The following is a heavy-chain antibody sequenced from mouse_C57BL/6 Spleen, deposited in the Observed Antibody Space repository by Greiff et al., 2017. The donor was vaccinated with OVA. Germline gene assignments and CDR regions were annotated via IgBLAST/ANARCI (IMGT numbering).Heavy chain of an antibody. Sequence: EVQLQESGPGLVKPSQSLSLTCSVTGYSITSGYYWHWIRQFPGNKLEWMGYISYDGSNNYNPSLKNRISITRDTSKNQFFLKLNSVTTEDTATYYCAREAVVAPYVDDWGQGTTLTVSS. V-gene: IGHV3-6*01. J-gene: IGHJ2*01. CDR3: AREAVVAPYVDD. CDR2: ISYDGSN. D-gene: IGHD1-1*01. CDR1: GYSITSGYY.